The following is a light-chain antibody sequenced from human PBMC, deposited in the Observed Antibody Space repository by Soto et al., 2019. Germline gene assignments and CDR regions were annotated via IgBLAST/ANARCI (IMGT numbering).Light chain of an antibody. V-gene: IGLV1-47*01. Sequence: QSALTQPPSASGTPGQRVTISCSGSSSNIGRNSVYWYQQLPGTAPTLLIYQNDRRPSGGPDRFSGSWSGSSASLSISGLRSEDEADYYCAAWDDCMSGLDFGTGRKVTVL. J-gene: IGLJ1*01. CDR3: AAWDDCMSGLD. CDR1: SSNIGRNS. CDR2: QND.